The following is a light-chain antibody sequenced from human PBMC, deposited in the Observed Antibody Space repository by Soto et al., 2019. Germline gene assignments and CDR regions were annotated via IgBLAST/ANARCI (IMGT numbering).Light chain of an antibody. CDR3: QQYGSSPWT. CDR1: QSVSNTY. V-gene: IGKV3-20*01. Sequence: EIVLTQSPGTLSLSPGERATLSCRASQSVSNTYLAWYQQKPGQAPRLLMYGASSRASVVPDRFSGSGSGTDFTLTISRLEPEDSAVYYCQQYGSSPWTFGQGTKVEIK. CDR2: GAS. J-gene: IGKJ1*01.